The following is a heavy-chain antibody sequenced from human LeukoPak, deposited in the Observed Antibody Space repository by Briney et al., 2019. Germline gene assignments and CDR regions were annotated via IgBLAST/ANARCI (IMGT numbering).Heavy chain of an antibody. Sequence: SVKVSCKASGGTFSCYAISWVRQAPGQGLEWMGGIIPIFGTANYAQKFQGRVTITADESTSTAYMELSSLRSEDTAVYYCARSSRGHFHYYYYGMDVWGQGTTVTVSS. V-gene: IGHV1-69*13. J-gene: IGHJ6*02. CDR1: GGTFSCYA. CDR2: IIPIFGTA. D-gene: IGHD6-25*01. CDR3: ARSSRGHFHYYYYGMDV.